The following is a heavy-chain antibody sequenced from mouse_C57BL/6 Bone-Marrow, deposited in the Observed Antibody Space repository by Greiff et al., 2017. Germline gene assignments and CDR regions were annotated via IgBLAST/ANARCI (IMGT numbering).Heavy chain of an antibody. D-gene: IGHD2-3*01. CDR3: ASDGYLYAMDY. CDR2: IYPGDGDT. J-gene: IGHJ4*01. Sequence: QVQLKESGPELVKPGASVKISCKASGYAFSSSWMNWVKQRPGKGLEWIGRIYPGDGDTNYNGKFKGKATLTADKSSSTAYMQLSSLTSEDSAVYFCASDGYLYAMDYWGQGTSVTVSS. V-gene: IGHV1-82*01. CDR1: GYAFSSSW.